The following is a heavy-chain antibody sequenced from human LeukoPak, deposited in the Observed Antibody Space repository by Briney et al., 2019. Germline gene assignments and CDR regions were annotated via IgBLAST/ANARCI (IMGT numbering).Heavy chain of an antibody. CDR1: GFTFSSYA. D-gene: IGHD3-22*01. Sequence: PGGSLRLSCAASGFTFSSYAMSWVRQAPGEGLEWVSAISGSGGSTYYADSVKGRFTISRDNSKNTLYLQMNSLRAEDTAVYYCAKGIVTYYYDSSGYYYGLDYWGQGTLVTVSS. CDR2: ISGSGGST. J-gene: IGHJ4*02. CDR3: AKGIVTYYYDSSGYYYGLDY. V-gene: IGHV3-23*01.